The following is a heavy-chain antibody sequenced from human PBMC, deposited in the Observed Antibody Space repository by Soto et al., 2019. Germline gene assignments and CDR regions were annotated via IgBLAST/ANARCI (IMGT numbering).Heavy chain of an antibody. CDR2: ISAYNGNT. CDR1: GYTFTSYG. CDR3: ARAGAVLRYLDWLSMDY. V-gene: IGHV1-18*01. D-gene: IGHD3-9*01. J-gene: IGHJ4*02. Sequence: QVQLVQSGAEVKKPGASVKVSCKASGYTFTSYGISWVRQAPGQGLEWMGWISAYNGNTNYAQKLQGRVTMTTEASTSTAYMGLRSLRSDATAVYYCARAGAVLRYLDWLSMDYWGQGTLVTVSS.